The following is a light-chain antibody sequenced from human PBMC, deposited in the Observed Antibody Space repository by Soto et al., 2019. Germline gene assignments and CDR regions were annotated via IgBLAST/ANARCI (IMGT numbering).Light chain of an antibody. CDR2: DVS. J-gene: IGLJ1*01. Sequence: QSVLTQPASVSGSPGQSIAISCTGTSSDVGGYNYVSWYQQHPGKTPKLMICDVSNRPSGVSNRFSGSKSGSTASLTISGLQAEDEAEYYCSSYTSSSTYVFGTGTKVTVL. V-gene: IGLV2-14*03. CDR3: SSYTSSSTYV. CDR1: SSDVGGYNY.